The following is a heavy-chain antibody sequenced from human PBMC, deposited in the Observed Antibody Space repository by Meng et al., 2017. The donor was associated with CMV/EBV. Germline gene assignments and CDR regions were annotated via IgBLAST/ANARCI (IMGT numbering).Heavy chain of an antibody. CDR1: GGTFSSYA. D-gene: IGHD3-10*01. Sequence: SCKASGGTFSSYAISWIRQPPGRGLEWIGEINHSGSTNYNPSLKSRVTISVDTSKNQFSLKLSSVTAADTAVYYCARDPGDLTRPGNYNDGLDVWGQGTTVTVSS. CDR3: ARDPGDLTRPGNYNDGLDV. CDR2: INHSGST. J-gene: IGHJ6*02. V-gene: IGHV4-34*01.